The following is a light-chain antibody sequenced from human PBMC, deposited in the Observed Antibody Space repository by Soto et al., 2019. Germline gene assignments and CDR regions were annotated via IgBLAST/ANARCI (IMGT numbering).Light chain of an antibody. V-gene: IGLV1-40*01. CDR1: SSNIGAGYD. J-gene: IGLJ1*01. Sequence: QSVLTQPPSVSGAPGQRVTISCTGSSSNIGAGYDVHWYQQLPGTAPKLLIYGNSNRPSGVPDRFSGSKSGTSASLAITGLQAEDEADYYCQSYDSSLSALEDVFGTGTKVTVL. CDR2: GNS. CDR3: QSYDSSLSALEDV.